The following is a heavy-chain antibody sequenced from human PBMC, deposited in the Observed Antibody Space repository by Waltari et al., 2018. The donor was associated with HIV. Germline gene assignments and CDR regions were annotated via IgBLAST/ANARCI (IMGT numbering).Heavy chain of an antibody. CDR3: ARGDSIVYYYGMDV. D-gene: IGHD2-15*01. Sequence: QLQLQESGPGLVKPSETLSLTCTVSGGSISSSSYYWGWIRQPPGKGLEWIGSIYYSGGTYYNPSLKSRVTISVDTSKNQFSLKLSSVTAADTAVYYCARGDSIVYYYGMDVWGQGTTVTVSS. V-gene: IGHV4-39*01. CDR1: GGSISSSSYY. J-gene: IGHJ6*02. CDR2: IYYSGGT.